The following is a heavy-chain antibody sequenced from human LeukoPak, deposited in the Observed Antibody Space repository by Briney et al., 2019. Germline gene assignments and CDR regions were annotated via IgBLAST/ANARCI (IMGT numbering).Heavy chain of an antibody. J-gene: IGHJ6*03. CDR1: GGSISSGGYY. D-gene: IGHD2-2*02. Sequence: SETLSLTCTVSGGSISSGGYYWSWIRQPPGKGLEWIGYIYHSGSTYYNPSLKSRVTISVDRSKNQFSLKLSSVTAAGTAVYYCARVRGDYCSSTSCYRRYYYMDVWGKGTTVTVSS. CDR2: IYHSGST. CDR3: ARVRGDYCSSTSCYRRYYYMDV. V-gene: IGHV4-30-2*01.